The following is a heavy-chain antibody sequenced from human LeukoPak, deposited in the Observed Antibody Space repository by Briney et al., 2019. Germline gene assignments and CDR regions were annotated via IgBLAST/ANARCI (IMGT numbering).Heavy chain of an antibody. CDR2: IGWDGTNI. CDR3: TKDMEWGMDV. J-gene: IGHJ6*02. D-gene: IGHD3-3*01. V-gene: IGHV3-43*01. CDR1: GFTFDRHT. Sequence: GGSLRLSCAASGFTFDRHTMHWVRQPPGKGPEWVSLIGWDGTNIDYADSVRGRFTISRDNSKNFVYLQMHSLRTEDTALYYCTKDMEWGMDVWGQGTTVIVSS.